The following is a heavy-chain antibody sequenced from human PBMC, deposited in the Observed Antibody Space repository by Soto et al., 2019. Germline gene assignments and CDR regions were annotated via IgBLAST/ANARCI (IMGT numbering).Heavy chain of an antibody. V-gene: IGHV2-26*01. CDR1: GFSLSNARMG. Sequence: QVTLKESGPVLVKPTETLTLTCTVSGFSLSNARMGVSWIRQPPGKALEWLAHIFSNDEKSYSTALKSRLTNSKYASKNQVVLTMTHMEPLDTSTYYCALIRIWRGYCSSTCGEGPFDYWGQGTLVTVSS. D-gene: IGHD2-2*01. J-gene: IGHJ4*02. CDR3: ALIRIWRGYCSSTCGEGPFDY. CDR2: IFSNDEK.